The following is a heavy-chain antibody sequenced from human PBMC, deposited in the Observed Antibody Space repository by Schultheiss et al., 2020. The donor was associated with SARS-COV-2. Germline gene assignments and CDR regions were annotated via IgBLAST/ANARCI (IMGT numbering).Heavy chain of an antibody. CDR3: ARLGYCSSTSCSTDY. CDR2: ISSSGSTI. J-gene: IGHJ4*02. Sequence: GGSLRLSCAASGFTFSDYYMGWIRQAPGKGLEWVSYISSSGSTIYYADSVKGRFTISRDNAKNSLYLQMNSLRAEDTALYYCARLGYCSSTSCSTDYWGQGTLVTVSS. CDR1: GFTFSDYY. D-gene: IGHD2-2*01. V-gene: IGHV3-11*01.